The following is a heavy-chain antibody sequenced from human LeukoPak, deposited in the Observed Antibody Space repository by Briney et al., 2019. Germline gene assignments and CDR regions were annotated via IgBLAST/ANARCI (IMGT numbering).Heavy chain of an antibody. D-gene: IGHD2-2*02. Sequence: GGSLRLSCAASGFTFSSYGMHWVRQAPGKGLEWVACIRYDGSNKYYADSVKGRFTISRDNSKNTLYLQMNSLRAEDTAVYYRAQGIIEVVVPAAISYWGQGTLVTVSS. J-gene: IGHJ4*02. CDR2: IRYDGSNK. V-gene: IGHV3-30*02. CDR3: AQGIIEVVVPAAISY. CDR1: GFTFSSYG.